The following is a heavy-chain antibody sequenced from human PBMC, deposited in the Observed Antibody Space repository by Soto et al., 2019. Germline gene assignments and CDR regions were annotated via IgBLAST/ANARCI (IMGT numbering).Heavy chain of an antibody. CDR2: IRYSGDTT. D-gene: IGHD4-17*01. CDR3: AKPSGIAPTVTTYWYFDL. V-gene: IGHV3-23*01. Sequence: EVQLLESGGGLVQPGGALRLSCAASGFTFSSYAMSWVRQAPGKGLEWVSAIRYSGDTTYYTDSVKGRFTISRDNSQNTLYLQMNSLRAEDTAVYYCAKPSGIAPTVTTYWYFDLWGRGTLVTVSS. J-gene: IGHJ2*01. CDR1: GFTFSSYA.